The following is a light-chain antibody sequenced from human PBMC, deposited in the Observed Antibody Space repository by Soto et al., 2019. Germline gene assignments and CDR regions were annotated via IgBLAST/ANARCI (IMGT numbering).Light chain of an antibody. CDR2: EVS. CDR1: SSDVGGYNY. V-gene: IGLV2-14*01. J-gene: IGLJ1*01. Sequence: QSALSEPASVCGSPGQSITISCTGTSSDVGGYNYVSWYQQHPGTAPKLMIYEVSNRPSGLSNRFSGSKSGNTASLTISGLQAEDEADYYCSSYTSSSSLYVFGTGTKVTVL. CDR3: SSYTSSSSLYV.